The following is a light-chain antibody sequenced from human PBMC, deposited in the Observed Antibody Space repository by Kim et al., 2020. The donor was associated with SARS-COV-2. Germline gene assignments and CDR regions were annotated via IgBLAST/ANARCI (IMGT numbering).Light chain of an antibody. J-gene: IGLJ3*02. CDR2: RNN. V-gene: IGLV1-47*01. CDR1: RSNIGSNY. CDR3: AAWDDTLSGPWV. Sequence: QRDTISCSGSRSNIGSNYVYWYQQLPGTAPKLLIYRNNQRPSGVPDRFSGSRSGTSASLAISGLRSEDEAAYYCAAWDDTLSGPWVFGGGTQLTVL.